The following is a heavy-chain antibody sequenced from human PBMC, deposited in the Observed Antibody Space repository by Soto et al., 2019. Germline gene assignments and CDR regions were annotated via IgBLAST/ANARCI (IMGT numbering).Heavy chain of an antibody. D-gene: IGHD3-3*01. Sequence: XTLSLACAVYGGSFSGYDWNWIRQPPGKGLELIGEIDHSGYTNYNPSLKSRVTISVDTSKNQFSLRLTSVTDADTAVYYCARVRDWFDPWGQGTLGTVS. V-gene: IGHV4-34*01. J-gene: IGHJ5*02. CDR2: IDHSGYT. CDR3: ARVRDWFDP. CDR1: GGSFSGYD.